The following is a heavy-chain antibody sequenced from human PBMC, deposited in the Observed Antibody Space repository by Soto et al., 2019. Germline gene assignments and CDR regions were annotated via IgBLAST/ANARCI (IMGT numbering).Heavy chain of an antibody. CDR1: GYTFTSYY. Sequence: QVQLVQSGAEVKKPGASVKVSCKVSGYTFTSYYMHWVRQAPGQGLEWMGIINPSGGSTSYAQKFHGTVTMPRDTSTSTVYMELSSLRSEDTAVYYCARSGVCGVVITSHFDLWGQGTLVTVSS. CDR3: ARSGVCGVVITSHFDL. D-gene: IGHD3-3*01. V-gene: IGHV1-46*03. J-gene: IGHJ4*02. CDR2: INPSGGST.